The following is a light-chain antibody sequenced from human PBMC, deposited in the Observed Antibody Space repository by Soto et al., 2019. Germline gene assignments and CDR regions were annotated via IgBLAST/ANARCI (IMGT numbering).Light chain of an antibody. Sequence: ELVMTQSPATLSVSPGDRATLSCRAGQPLNNNVAWYQHKPGQAPRLLIYGTSTRATGISARFSGGGSGTEFTLTISSLQSEDFAVYYCQQYEKWPPSITLGQGTRLESK. V-gene: IGKV3-15*01. CDR3: QQYEKWPPSIT. J-gene: IGKJ5*01. CDR1: QPLNNN. CDR2: GTS.